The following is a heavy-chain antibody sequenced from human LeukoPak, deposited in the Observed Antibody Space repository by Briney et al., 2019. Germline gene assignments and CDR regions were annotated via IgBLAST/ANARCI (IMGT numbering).Heavy chain of an antibody. CDR3: AREARCYGMDV. J-gene: IGHJ6*02. CDR2: INPSGGST. Sequence: ASVKVSCKASGYTFTSYYMHWVRQAPGQGLEWMGIINPSGGSTSYAQKFQGRITMTRDTSTSTVYMELSSLRSEDTAVYYCAREARCYGMDVWGQGTTVTVSS. CDR1: GYTFTSYY. D-gene: IGHD4-17*01. V-gene: IGHV1-46*01.